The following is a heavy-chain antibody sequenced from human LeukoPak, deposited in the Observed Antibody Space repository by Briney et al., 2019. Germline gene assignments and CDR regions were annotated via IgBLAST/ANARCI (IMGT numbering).Heavy chain of an antibody. D-gene: IGHD3-22*01. CDR1: REPFSGYY. J-gene: IGHJ5*02. V-gene: IGHV4-34*01. CDR3: ARDYSGYYDSSCYNWFDP. CDR2: INRSGNT. Sequence: PSETLSLTCRVCREPFSGYYWSWIRQPPGKGLELIGDINRSGNTYYNPSLKSRVTISVDTSKNQFSLKLSSVTAADTAVYYCARDYSGYYDSSCYNWFDPWGQGTLVTVSS.